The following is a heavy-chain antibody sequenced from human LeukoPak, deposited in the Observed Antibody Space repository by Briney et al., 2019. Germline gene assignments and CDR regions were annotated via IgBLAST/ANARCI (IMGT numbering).Heavy chain of an antibody. CDR2: IRYDGSNK. V-gene: IGHV3-30*02. CDR3: AKHGLPLVVISAPLDY. CDR1: GFTFISYS. D-gene: IGHD2-15*01. Sequence: PGGSLRLSCAASGFTFISYSIHWVRQAPGKGLEWVAFIRYDGSNKYYADSVKGRFTISRDNFKNTVYLQMNSLRAEDTAVYYCAKHGLPLVVISAPLDYWGQGTLVTVAS. J-gene: IGHJ4*02.